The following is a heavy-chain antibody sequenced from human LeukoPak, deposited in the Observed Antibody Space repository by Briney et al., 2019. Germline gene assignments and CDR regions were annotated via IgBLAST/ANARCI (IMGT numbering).Heavy chain of an antibody. CDR2: ISGYDGKT. J-gene: IGHJ4*02. D-gene: IGHD1-26*01. V-gene: IGHV1-18*01. CDR3: ARVGATYGDPLEYDY. CDR1: GYSFATYA. Sequence: ASVKVSCKASGYSFATYAITWVRQAPGLGLEWMGWISGYDGKTNYAPKLQGRLTMTTDTSTSTAYMELRSLRSDDTAMYYCARVGATYGDPLEYDYWGQGTLVIVSS.